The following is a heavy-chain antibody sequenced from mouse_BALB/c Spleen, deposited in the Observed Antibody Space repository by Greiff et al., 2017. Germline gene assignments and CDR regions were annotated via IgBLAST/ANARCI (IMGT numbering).Heavy chain of an antibody. D-gene: IGHD2-3*01. J-gene: IGHJ2*01. CDR1: GYTFTSYY. CDR2: INPSNGGT. V-gene: IGHV1S81*02. Sequence: QVQLQQPGAELVKPGASVKLSCKASGYTFTSYYMYWVKQRPGQGLEWIGGINPSNGGTNFNEKFKSKATLTVDKSSSTAYMQLSSLTSEDSAVYYCTRSSDGYYGFDYWGQGTTLTVSS. CDR3: TRSSDGYYGFDY.